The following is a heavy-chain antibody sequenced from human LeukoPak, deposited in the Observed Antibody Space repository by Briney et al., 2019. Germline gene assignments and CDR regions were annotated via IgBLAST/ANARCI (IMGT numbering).Heavy chain of an antibody. CDR3: AKDLYDNDWYNYFDP. CDR1: GFTLSTCG. CDR2: ISHDGNSK. Sequence: PGGSLRLSCAASGFTLSTCGMHWVRQAPGKELEWVAMISHDGNSKQYADFAKGRFTISRDNSKNTLYLEMNSLRTEDTAVYHCAKDLYDNDWYNYFDPWGQGALVTVSS. J-gene: IGHJ5*02. D-gene: IGHD5-24*01. V-gene: IGHV3-30*18.